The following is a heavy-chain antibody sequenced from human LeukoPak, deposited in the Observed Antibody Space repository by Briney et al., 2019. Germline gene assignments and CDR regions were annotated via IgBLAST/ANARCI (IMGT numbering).Heavy chain of an antibody. CDR3: ARYSSSSEFDP. CDR1: GGSISSYH. D-gene: IGHD6-6*01. Sequence: SETLSLTCTVSGGSISSYHWSWLRQPAGKGLEWIGRIYTSGSTNCNPSLKSRVTMSVDTSKNQFSLKLSSVTAADTAVYYCARYSSSSEFDPWGQGTLVTVSS. V-gene: IGHV4-4*07. CDR2: IYTSGST. J-gene: IGHJ5*02.